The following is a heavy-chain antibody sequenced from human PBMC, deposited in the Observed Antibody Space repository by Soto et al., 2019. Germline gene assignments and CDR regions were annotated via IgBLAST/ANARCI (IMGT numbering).Heavy chain of an antibody. CDR3: ARSQRNGAMDV. V-gene: IGHV3-21*01. D-gene: IGHD2-8*01. Sequence: EVPLVESGGGLVKPGGSLRVSCATSGFTFSTYSMNWVRQAPGKGLEWVSSVTSSTTFMDYADSVKGRFTVSRDDAKSSLFLQMNSLRVDDSAVYYCARSQRNGAMDVWGQGTTVTVSS. CDR1: GFTFSTYS. J-gene: IGHJ6*02. CDR2: VTSSTTFM.